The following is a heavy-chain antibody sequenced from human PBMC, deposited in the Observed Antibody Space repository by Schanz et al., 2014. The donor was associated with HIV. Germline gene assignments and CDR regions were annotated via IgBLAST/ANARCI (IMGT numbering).Heavy chain of an antibody. Sequence: VQLVESGGGVVQPGRSLRLSCAASGFTFTSYWMSWVRQAPGKGLEWVANIKHNGDERFYLDSVKGRFTISRDNAKNSLYLQMNSLRAADTAVYYCARHDYVDHPRYFDFWGQGTLVTVSS. CDR1: GFTFTSYW. D-gene: IGHD4-17*01. J-gene: IGHJ4*02. CDR2: IKHNGDER. V-gene: IGHV3-7*01. CDR3: ARHDYVDHPRYFDF.